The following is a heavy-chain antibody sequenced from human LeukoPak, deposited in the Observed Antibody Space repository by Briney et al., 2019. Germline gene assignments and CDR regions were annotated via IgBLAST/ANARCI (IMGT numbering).Heavy chain of an antibody. J-gene: IGHJ4*02. Sequence: GGSLRLSCAASGFTFSSYSMNWVRQAPGKGLEWVSSISSSSSYIYYADSVKGRFTISRDNAKNSLYLQMNSLRAEDTAAYYCAQSHDFWSGYRYWYFDYWGQGTLVTVSS. CDR2: ISSSSSYI. CDR3: AQSHDFWSGYRYWYFDY. D-gene: IGHD3-3*01. V-gene: IGHV3-21*01. CDR1: GFTFSSYS.